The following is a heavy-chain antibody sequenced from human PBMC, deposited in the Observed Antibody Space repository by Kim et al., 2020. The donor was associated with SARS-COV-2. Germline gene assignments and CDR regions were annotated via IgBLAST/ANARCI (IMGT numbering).Heavy chain of an antibody. D-gene: IGHD6-19*01. Sequence: GGSLRLSCVASGFTFRSFGMTWVRQTPGKGLEWVSGSSGVDGSTYYADFVKGRFTISRDNSKNTIYLQMNSLTVEDTGIYYCASVASSGWDVPFGSWGQGTLVTVSS. V-gene: IGHV3-23*01. CDR1: GFTFRSFG. CDR3: ASVASSGWDVPFGS. CDR2: SSGVDGST. J-gene: IGHJ4*02.